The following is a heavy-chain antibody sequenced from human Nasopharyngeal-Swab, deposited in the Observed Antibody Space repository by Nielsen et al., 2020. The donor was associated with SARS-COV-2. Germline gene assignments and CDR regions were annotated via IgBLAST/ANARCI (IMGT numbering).Heavy chain of an antibody. CDR1: EFRFTSYA. D-gene: IGHD4-17*01. Sequence: GESLKISCAASEFRFTSYAMSWVRQAPGKGLEWVSIIYSGGTRTYYADSVKGRFTISRDDSKSTLYLQLNSLRAEDTAVFYCARGIGHTVETAFDYWGQGTLVTVSS. J-gene: IGHJ4*02. CDR2: IYSGGTRT. V-gene: IGHV3-23*03. CDR3: ARGIGHTVETAFDY.